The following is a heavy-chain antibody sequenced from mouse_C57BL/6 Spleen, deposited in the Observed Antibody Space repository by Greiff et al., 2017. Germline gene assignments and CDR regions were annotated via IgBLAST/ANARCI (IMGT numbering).Heavy chain of an antibody. D-gene: IGHD2-10*02. Sequence: DVQLQESGPGLVKPSQSLSLTCSVTGYSITSGYYWNWIRQFPGNKLEWMGYISYDGSNNYNPSLKNRISITRDTSKNQFFLKLNSVTTEDTATYYCARDHSSEGFAYWGQGTLVTVSA. V-gene: IGHV3-6*01. CDR3: ARDHSSEGFAY. CDR1: GYSITSGYY. J-gene: IGHJ3*01. CDR2: ISYDGSN.